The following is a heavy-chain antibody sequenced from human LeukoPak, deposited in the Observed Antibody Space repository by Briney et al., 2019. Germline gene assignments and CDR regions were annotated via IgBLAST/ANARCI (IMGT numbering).Heavy chain of an antibody. D-gene: IGHD5-18*01. CDR1: GGTFSSYA. Sequence: ASVKVSCKASGGTFSSYAISWVRQAPGQGLEWMGWISAYNGNTNYAQKLQGRVTMTTDTSTSTAYMELRSLRSDDTAVYYCARLDTAMVTLIDYWGQGTLVTVSS. CDR3: ARLDTAMVTLIDY. CDR2: ISAYNGNT. V-gene: IGHV1-18*01. J-gene: IGHJ4*02.